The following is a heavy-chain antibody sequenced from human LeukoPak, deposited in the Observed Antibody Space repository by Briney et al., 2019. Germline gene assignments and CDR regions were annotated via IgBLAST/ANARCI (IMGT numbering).Heavy chain of an antibody. J-gene: IGHJ4*02. V-gene: IGHV3-7*01. CDR2: IKQDGSEK. CDR1: GFTFSRYW. Sequence: GWSLRLSCAASGFTFSRYWMSWVRQAPGKGLDWVANIKQDGSEKYYVDSVKGRFTISRDNAKNSLYLQMNSLRAEDTAVYYCARVGRFSMYYFDYWGQGTLVTVSS. D-gene: IGHD3-3*01. CDR3: ARVGRFSMYYFDY.